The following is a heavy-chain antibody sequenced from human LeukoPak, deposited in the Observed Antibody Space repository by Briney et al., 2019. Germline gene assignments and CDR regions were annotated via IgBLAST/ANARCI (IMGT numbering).Heavy chain of an antibody. CDR1: GYSFTSYW. V-gene: IGHV5-51*01. CDR3: ARLVEYSSSWYVNYYYGMDV. CDR2: IYPGDSDT. J-gene: IGHJ6*02. Sequence: GESLKISCKGSGYSFTSYWIGWVRQMPGKGLEWMGIIYPGDSDTRYSPSFQGQVTISADKSISTAYVQWSSLKASDTAMYYCARLVEYSSSWYVNYYYGMDVWGQGTTVTVSS. D-gene: IGHD6-13*01.